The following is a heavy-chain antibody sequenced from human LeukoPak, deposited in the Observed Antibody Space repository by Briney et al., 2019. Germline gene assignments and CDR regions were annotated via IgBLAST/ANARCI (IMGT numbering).Heavy chain of an antibody. CDR1: GFTFRSYA. Sequence: GGSLRLSCAASGFTFRSYAMHWVRQAPGKGLEWVSFISSSGSYIYYADSVKGRFTISRDNAKNSLYLQMNSLRAEDTAVYYCARAISEESVWGQGTLVTVSS. CDR3: ARAISEESV. D-gene: IGHD3-10*01. CDR2: ISSSGSYI. J-gene: IGHJ4*02. V-gene: IGHV3-21*01.